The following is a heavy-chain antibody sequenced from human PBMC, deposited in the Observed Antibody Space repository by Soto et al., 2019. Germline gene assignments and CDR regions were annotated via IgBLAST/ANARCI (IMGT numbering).Heavy chain of an antibody. V-gene: IGHV3-48*03. CDR3: ATQTRGLSSSWPNYYYYYGMDV. Sequence: GGSLRLSCAVSGLTVSRTQMNWVCQAPGKGLEWVSYISSSGSTIYYADSVKGRFTISRDNAKNSLYLQMNSLRAEDTAVYYCATQTRGLSSSWPNYYYYYGMDVWGQGTTVTVSS. D-gene: IGHD6-13*01. CDR1: GLTVSRTQ. J-gene: IGHJ6*02. CDR2: ISSSGSTI.